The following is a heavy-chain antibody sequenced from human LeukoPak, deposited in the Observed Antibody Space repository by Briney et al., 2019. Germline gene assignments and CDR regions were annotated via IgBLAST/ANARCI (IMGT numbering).Heavy chain of an antibody. D-gene: IGHD5-18*01. J-gene: IGHJ6*02. Sequence: PGGSLRLSCTASGFTFSDYYMAWIRQAPGKGLEWVSYISSSSSHTNYADSVKGRFTISRDNSKNTLYLQMNSLRAEDTAVYYCASTGGYSYGYYYYYGMDVWGQGTTVTVSS. CDR3: ASTGGYSYGYYYYYGMDV. CDR2: ISSSSSHT. V-gene: IGHV3-11*06. CDR1: GFTFSDYY.